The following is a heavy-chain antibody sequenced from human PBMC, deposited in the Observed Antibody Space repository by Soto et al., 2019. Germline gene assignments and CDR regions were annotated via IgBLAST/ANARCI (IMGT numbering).Heavy chain of an antibody. J-gene: IGHJ4*02. CDR3: AKDQDYYDSSGYGDY. Sequence: QVQLVESGGGVVQPGRSLRLSCAASGFTFSSYGMHWVRQAPGKGLEWVAVISYDGSNKYYADSVKGRFTISRDNSKNTLYLQMNSLRAEDTAVYYCAKDQDYYDSSGYGDYWGQGTLGTGSS. CDR2: ISYDGSNK. V-gene: IGHV3-30*18. D-gene: IGHD3-22*01. CDR1: GFTFSSYG.